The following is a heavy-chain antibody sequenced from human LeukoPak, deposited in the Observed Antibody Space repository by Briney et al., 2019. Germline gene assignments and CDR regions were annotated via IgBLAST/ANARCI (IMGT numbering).Heavy chain of an antibody. J-gene: IGHJ4*02. CDR1: GGSISSYY. CDR3: ARHDYYGSGTWGLGY. Sequence: SETLSLTCTVSGGSISSYYWSWIRQPPGKGLEWIGYIYYSGSTNYNPSLKSRVTISVDTSKNQFSLKLSSVTAADTAVYYCARHDYYGSGTWGLGYWGQGTLVTVSS. CDR2: IYYSGST. D-gene: IGHD3-10*01. V-gene: IGHV4-59*08.